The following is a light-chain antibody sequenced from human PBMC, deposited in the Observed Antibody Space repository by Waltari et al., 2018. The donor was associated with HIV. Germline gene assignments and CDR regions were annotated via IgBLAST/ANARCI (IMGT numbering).Light chain of an antibody. V-gene: IGKV3-20*01. J-gene: IGKJ1*01. CDR1: RDVWSPC. Sequence: VLTQSPGTLSLAPGERATLSWRASRDVWSPCLGWDQQKSGQPPRLLVYGTSNRVAGIPDRFSGSDSGTDFTLTISRLEPEDSAVYYCQEFDDDSWSFGHGTKVEIK. CDR2: GTS. CDR3: QEFDDDSWS.